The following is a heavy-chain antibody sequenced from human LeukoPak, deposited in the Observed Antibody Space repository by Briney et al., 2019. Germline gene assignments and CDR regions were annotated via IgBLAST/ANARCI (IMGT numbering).Heavy chain of an antibody. CDR2: IYYSGST. CDR1: GGSISSYY. Sequence: SETLSLTCTVSGGSISSYYWSWIRQPPGKGLEWIGYIYYSGSTNYNPSLKSRVTISVDTSKNQFSLKLSSVTAADTAVYYCARVMTGVGYCSGGSCYGSYYYYYYMDVWGKGTTVTISS. J-gene: IGHJ6*03. V-gene: IGHV4-59*01. CDR3: ARVMTGVGYCSGGSCYGSYYYYYYMDV. D-gene: IGHD2-15*01.